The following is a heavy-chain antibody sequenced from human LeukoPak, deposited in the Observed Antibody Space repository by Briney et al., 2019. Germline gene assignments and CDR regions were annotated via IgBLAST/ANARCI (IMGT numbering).Heavy chain of an antibody. J-gene: IGHJ4*02. Sequence: ASVKVSCKASGGTFSSYAISWVRQAPGQGLEWMGRIIPIFGTANYAQKFQGRVTITTDESTSTAYMELSSLRSEDTAVYYRARDLIGSGSYQGYWGQGTLVTVSS. V-gene: IGHV1-69*05. CDR3: ARDLIGSGSYQGY. CDR1: GGTFSSYA. D-gene: IGHD3-10*01. CDR2: IIPIFGTA.